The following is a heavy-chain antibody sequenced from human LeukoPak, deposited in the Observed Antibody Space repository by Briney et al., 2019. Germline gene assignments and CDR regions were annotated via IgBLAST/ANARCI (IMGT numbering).Heavy chain of an antibody. J-gene: IGHJ4*02. CDR3: ARKNYGDQLDY. V-gene: IGHV4-31*03. Sequence: SQTLSLTCTVSGGSISSGGYYWSWIRQHPGKGLEWIGYIYYSGSTYYNPSLKSRVTISVDMSKNQFSLKLSSVTAADTAVYYCARKNYGDQLDYWGQGTLVTVSS. CDR2: IYYSGST. D-gene: IGHD4-17*01. CDR1: GGSISSGGYY.